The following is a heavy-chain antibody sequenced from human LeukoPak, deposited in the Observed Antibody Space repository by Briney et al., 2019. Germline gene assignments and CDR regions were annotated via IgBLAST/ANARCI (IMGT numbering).Heavy chain of an antibody. CDR3: ARDRYSGSYYARGYFDY. CDR1: GYTFTGYY. CDR2: INPNSGGT. D-gene: IGHD1-26*01. J-gene: IGHJ4*02. Sequence: GASVKVSCKASGYTFTGYYMHWVRQAPGQGLEWMGWINPNSGGTNYAQKFQGRVTMTRDTSISTAYMELSRLRSDDTAVYYCARDRYSGSYYARGYFDYWSQGTLVTVSS. V-gene: IGHV1-2*02.